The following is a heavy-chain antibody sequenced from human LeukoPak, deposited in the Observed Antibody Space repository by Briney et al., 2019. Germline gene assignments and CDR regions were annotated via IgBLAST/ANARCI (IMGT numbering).Heavy chain of an antibody. D-gene: IGHD3-10*01. CDR1: GGSISSGGYY. CDR3: ARGRGIEGGAFDI. CDR2: IYYSGST. Sequence: PSETLSLTCTVSGGSISSGGYYWSWIRQHPGKGLEWIGYIYYSGSTYYNPSLKSRVTISVDTSKNQFSLKLSSVTAADTAVYYCARGRGIEGGAFDIWGQGTMVTVSS. V-gene: IGHV4-31*03. J-gene: IGHJ3*02.